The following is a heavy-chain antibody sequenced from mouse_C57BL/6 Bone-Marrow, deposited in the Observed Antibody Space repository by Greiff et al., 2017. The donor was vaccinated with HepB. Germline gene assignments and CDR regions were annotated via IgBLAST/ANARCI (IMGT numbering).Heavy chain of an antibody. Sequence: AAGGVDFSRYWMSWVRRAPGKGLEWIGEINPDSSTINYAPSLKDKFIISRDNAKNTLYLQMSKVRSEDTALYYCACYYYGSSPFAYWGQGTLVTVSA. V-gene: IGHV4-1*01. D-gene: IGHD1-1*01. CDR3: ACYYYGSSPFAY. J-gene: IGHJ3*01. CDR2: INPDSSTI. CDR1: GVDFSRYW.